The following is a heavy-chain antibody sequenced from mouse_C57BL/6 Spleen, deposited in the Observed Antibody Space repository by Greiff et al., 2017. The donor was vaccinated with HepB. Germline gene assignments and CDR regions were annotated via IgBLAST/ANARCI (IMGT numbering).Heavy chain of an antibody. CDR1: GYTFTDYE. J-gene: IGHJ3*01. Sequence: LQESGAELVRPGASVTLSCKASGYTFTDYEMHWVKQTPVHGLEWIGAIDPETGGTAYNQKFKGKAILTADKSSSTAYMELRSLTSEDSAVYYCTVITTVVPFAYWGQGTLVTVSA. CDR2: IDPETGGT. CDR3: TVITTVVPFAY. V-gene: IGHV1-15*01. D-gene: IGHD1-1*01.